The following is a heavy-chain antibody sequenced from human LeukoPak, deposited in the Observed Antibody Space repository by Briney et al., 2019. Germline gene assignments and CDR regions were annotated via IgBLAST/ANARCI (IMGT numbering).Heavy chain of an antibody. V-gene: IGHV1-69*05. CDR1: GGTFSSYA. J-gene: IGHJ5*02. D-gene: IGHD1-26*01. CDR3: ARVIRVGATHWFDP. CDR2: IIPIFGTA. Sequence: ASVKASCKASGGTFSSYAISWVRQAPGQGLEWMGGIIPIFGTANYAQKFQGRVTITTDESTSTAYMELSSLRSEDTAVYYCARVIRVGATHWFDPWGQGTLVTVSS.